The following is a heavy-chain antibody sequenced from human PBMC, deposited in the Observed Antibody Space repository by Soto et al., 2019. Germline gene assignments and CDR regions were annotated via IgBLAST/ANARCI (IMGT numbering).Heavy chain of an antibody. CDR3: AGATTARAFDI. Sequence: QVQLQESGPGLVEPSGTLSLTCAVSGGSVTNGDWWSWIRQPPGKGLEWIGEIYYSGITNYNPSLKRRGAISVDTTKNQFSLKLNSVTAADTAVYYCAGATTARAFDIWGRGTMVTVSS. J-gene: IGHJ3*02. CDR1: GGSVTNGDW. V-gene: IGHV4-4*02. CDR2: IYYSGIT.